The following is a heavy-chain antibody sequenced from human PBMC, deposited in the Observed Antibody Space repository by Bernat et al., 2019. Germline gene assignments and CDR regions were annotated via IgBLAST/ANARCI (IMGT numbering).Heavy chain of an antibody. CDR3: GRDSGVGYYDSSGYYSPYWYFDL. CDR2: IIPILGIA. J-gene: IGHJ2*01. D-gene: IGHD3-22*01. V-gene: IGHV1-69*02. CDR1: GGTFSSYT. Sequence: QVQLVQSGAEVKKPGSSVKVSCKASGGTFSSYTISWVRQAPGQGLEWMGRIIPILGIANYAQKFQGRVTITADKSTSTAYMELSNLRSEDTAVYYCGRDSGVGYYDSSGYYSPYWYFDLWGRGTLVTVSS.